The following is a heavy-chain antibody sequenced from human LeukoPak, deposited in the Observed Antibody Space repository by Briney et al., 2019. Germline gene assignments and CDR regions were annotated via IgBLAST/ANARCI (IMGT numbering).Heavy chain of an antibody. CDR3: SKPQSSRPGDFDY. V-gene: IGHV3-21*01. Sequence: GGSLRLSCTASGFTFGSYSVNWVRQSPGRGLEWISSISGNGTSIKFANSLKGRFSVSRDNAKSSVYLHLSSLRAEDSGIYYCSKPQSSRPGDFDYWGQGILVTVTS. D-gene: IGHD1-14*01. J-gene: IGHJ4*02. CDR2: ISGNGTSI. CDR1: GFTFGSYS.